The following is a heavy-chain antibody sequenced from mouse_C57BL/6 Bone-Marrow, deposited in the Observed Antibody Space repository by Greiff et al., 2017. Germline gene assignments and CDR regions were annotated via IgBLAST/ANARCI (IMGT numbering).Heavy chain of an antibody. CDR1: GFSLTSYG. V-gene: IGHV2-4*01. CDR2: IWSGGST. D-gene: IGHD3-2*02. Sequence: QVQLKQSGPGLVQPSQSLSITCTVSGFSLTSYGVHWVRQPPGKGLEWLGVIWSGGSTDYNAAFISRLSISKDNSKSQVFFKMNSLQADDTAIYYCAKRAAQAPYYFDYWGQGTTLTVSS. J-gene: IGHJ2*01. CDR3: AKRAAQAPYYFDY.